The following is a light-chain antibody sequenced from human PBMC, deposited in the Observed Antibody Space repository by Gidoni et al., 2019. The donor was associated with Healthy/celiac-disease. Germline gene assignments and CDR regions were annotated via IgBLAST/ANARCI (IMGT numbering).Light chain of an antibody. J-gene: IGLJ3*02. CDR3: SSYTTSSLWV. CDR1: SSDVGRYNY. V-gene: IGLV2-14*01. CDR2: EVS. Sequence: QSALTQPASVSGSPGQPITISCTGTSSDVGRYNYVSWYQQHPGKAPKLMIYEVSNRPSGVSNRFSGSKSGNTASLTISGLQAEDEADYYCSSYTTSSLWVFGGGTKLTVL.